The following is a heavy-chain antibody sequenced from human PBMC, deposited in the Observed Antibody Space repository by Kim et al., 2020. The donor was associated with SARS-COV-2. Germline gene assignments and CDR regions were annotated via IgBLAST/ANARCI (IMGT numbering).Heavy chain of an antibody. J-gene: IGHJ4*02. CDR1: GFTFSSYA. D-gene: IGHD3-22*01. CDR3: AKAEGHTHYDSSGYYYEGLSIDY. CDR2: ISGSGGST. Sequence: GGSLRLSCAASGFTFSSYAMSWVRQAPGKGLEWVSAISGSGGSTYYADSVKGRFTISRDNSKNTLYLQMNSLRAEDTAVYYCAKAEGHTHYDSSGYYYEGLSIDYWGQGTLVTVSS. V-gene: IGHV3-23*01.